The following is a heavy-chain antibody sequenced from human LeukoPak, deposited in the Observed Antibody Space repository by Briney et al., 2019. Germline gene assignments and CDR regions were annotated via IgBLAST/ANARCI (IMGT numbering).Heavy chain of an antibody. CDR2: IKQDGSEK. CDR3: ARGPGYSSGWYSDLDAFDI. D-gene: IGHD6-19*01. V-gene: IGHV3-7*01. J-gene: IGHJ3*02. Sequence: GGSLRLACAASGFTFSSYAMRWVRQAPGKGLEWMANIKQDGSEKYYVDSVKGRFTISRDNAKNSLYLQMNSLGAEDTAVYYCARGPGYSSGWYSDLDAFDIWGQGTMVTVSS. CDR1: GFTFSSYA.